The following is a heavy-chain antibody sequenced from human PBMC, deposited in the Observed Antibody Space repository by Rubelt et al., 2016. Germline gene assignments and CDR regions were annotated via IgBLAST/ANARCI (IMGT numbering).Heavy chain of an antibody. CDR3: AKDLSKLLWFGEGFDY. J-gene: IGHJ4*02. CDR1: GFTFDDYT. D-gene: IGHD3-10*01. V-gene: IGHV3-43*01. Sequence: AASGFTFDDYTMHWVRQAPGKGLEWVSLISWDGGSTYYADSVKGRFTTPRDNSKNSLYLQMNSLRTEDTALYYCAKDLSKLLWFGEGFDYWGQGTLVTVSS. CDR2: ISWDGGST.